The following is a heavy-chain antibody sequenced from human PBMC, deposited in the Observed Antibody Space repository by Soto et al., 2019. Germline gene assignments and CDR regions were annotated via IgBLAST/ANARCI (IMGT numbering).Heavy chain of an antibody. CDR3: ARDRSSSSWLDY. Sequence: SETLSLTCTVSGGSISSYYWSWIRQPPGKGLEWIGYIYYSGSTNYNPSLKSRVTISVDTSKNQFSLKLSSVTAADTAVYYCARDRSSSSWLDYWGQGTLVTVSS. CDR1: GGSISSYY. V-gene: IGHV4-59*01. CDR2: IYYSGST. D-gene: IGHD6-13*01. J-gene: IGHJ4*02.